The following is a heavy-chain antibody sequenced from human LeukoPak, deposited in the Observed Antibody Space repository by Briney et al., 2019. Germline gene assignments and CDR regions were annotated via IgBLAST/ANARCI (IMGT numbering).Heavy chain of an antibody. CDR2: ISSSSSYI. CDR1: GFTFSSYS. V-gene: IGHV3-21*01. Sequence: PGGSLRLSCAASGFTFSSYSMNWVRQAPGKGLEWVSSISSSSSYIYYADSVKGRFTISRDNAKNSLYLQMNSLRAEDTAVYYCARHYYYDSSGYYPFDYWGQGTLVTVSS. D-gene: IGHD3-22*01. CDR3: ARHYYYDSSGYYPFDY. J-gene: IGHJ4*02.